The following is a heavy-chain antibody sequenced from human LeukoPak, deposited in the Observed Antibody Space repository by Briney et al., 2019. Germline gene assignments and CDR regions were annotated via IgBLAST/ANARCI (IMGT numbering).Heavy chain of an antibody. J-gene: IGHJ5*02. CDR3: ARKVRYCSGGSCPFPWFDP. CDR2: IYYSGST. CDR1: GGSISSGDYS. Sequence: PSETLSLTCTVSGGSISSGDYSWSWIRQPPGKGLEWIGYIYYSGSTYYNPSLKSRVTISVDTSKNQFSLKLNSVTAADTAVYYCARKVRYCSGGSCPFPWFDPWGQGTLVTVSS. V-gene: IGHV4-30-4*01. D-gene: IGHD2-15*01.